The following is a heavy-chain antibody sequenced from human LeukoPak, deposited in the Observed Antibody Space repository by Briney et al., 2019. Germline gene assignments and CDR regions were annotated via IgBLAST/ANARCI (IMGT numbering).Heavy chain of an antibody. V-gene: IGHV1-2*02. CDR1: GYTFTGYY. CDR3: ASYDSSGTKGAFDI. Sequence: ASVKVSCKASGYTFTGYYMHWVRQAPGQGLEWMGWINPNSGGTNYAQKFQGRVTMTRDTSISTAYMELSRLRSDDTAVYYCASYDSSGTKGAFDIWGQGTMVTVSS. CDR2: INPNSGGT. D-gene: IGHD3-22*01. J-gene: IGHJ3*02.